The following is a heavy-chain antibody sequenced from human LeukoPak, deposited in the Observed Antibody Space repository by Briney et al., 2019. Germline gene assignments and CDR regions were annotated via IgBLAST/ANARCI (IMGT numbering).Heavy chain of an antibody. CDR3: ARDGCSSTTNCDENNWFDP. V-gene: IGHV1-46*01. CDR1: GYTFSDYY. CDR2: INPSGGST. J-gene: IGHJ5*02. Sequence: ASVKVSCKASGYTFSDYYMHWVRQAPGQGLEWMGVINPSGGSTRYAQKFQGRVTMTRDMSTSTVDMELSSLRSEDTAVYYCARDGCSSTTNCDENNWFDPWGQGTLVIVSS. D-gene: IGHD2/OR15-2a*01.